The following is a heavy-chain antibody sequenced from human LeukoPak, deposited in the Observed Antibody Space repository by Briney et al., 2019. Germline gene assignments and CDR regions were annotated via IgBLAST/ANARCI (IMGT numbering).Heavy chain of an antibody. D-gene: IGHD3-22*01. CDR3: AKAPYLSSGS. CDR2: INHSGST. V-gene: IGHV4-34*01. CDR1: GGSFRDYY. Sequence: SDTLSLTCAVYGGSFRDYYWSWIRQPPGKGLEWIGEINHSGSTNYNPPLKSRVTISLDTSKNQFSLRLTSVTAADTAVYYCAKAPYLSSGSWGQGILVAVSS. J-gene: IGHJ3*01.